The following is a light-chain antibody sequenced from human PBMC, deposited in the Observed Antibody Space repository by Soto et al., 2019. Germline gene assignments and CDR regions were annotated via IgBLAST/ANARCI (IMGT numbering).Light chain of an antibody. J-gene: IGLJ2*01. CDR3: QSYDTSLSGVI. V-gene: IGLV1-40*01. Sequence: QSVLTQPPSVSGAPGQKITMSCTGSSSNIGAGYDVHWYQQLPGAAPRLLIYADNNRPSGVPDRFSASNSGTSASLAITGLQGEDEAVYYCQSYDTSLSGVIFGAGIKLTVL. CDR1: SSNIGAGYD. CDR2: ADN.